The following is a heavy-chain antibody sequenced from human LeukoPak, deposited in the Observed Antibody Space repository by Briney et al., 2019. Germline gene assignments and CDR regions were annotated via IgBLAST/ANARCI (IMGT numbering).Heavy chain of an antibody. Sequence: GESLKISSQAFGYIFPTYCSGWGLHMPRKSVEWMGIIYPADSDTRYSPSFQGQVTISVDKSISTAYLQWSSLKASDTAMYYCARRGGYGGGMDVWGQGTTVTVSS. CDR1: GYIFPTYC. D-gene: IGHD4-23*01. J-gene: IGHJ6*02. CDR3: ARRGGYGGGMDV. V-gene: IGHV5-51*01. CDR2: IYPADSDT.